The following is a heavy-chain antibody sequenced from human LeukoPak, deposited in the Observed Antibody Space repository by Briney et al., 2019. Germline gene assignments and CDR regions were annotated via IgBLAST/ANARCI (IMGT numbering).Heavy chain of an antibody. J-gene: IGHJ4*02. Sequence: ASVKVSCKASGGTFSSYAISWVRQAPGQGLEWMGWISAYNGNTNYAQKLQGRVTMTTDTSTSTAYMELRSLRSDDTAVYYCARDRLPVQLELSRSHDYWGQGTLVTVSS. CDR1: GGTFSSYA. D-gene: IGHD1-1*01. CDR2: ISAYNGNT. V-gene: IGHV1-18*01. CDR3: ARDRLPVQLELSRSHDY.